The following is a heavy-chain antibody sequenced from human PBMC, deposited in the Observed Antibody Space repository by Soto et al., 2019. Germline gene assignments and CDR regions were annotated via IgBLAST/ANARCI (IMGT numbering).Heavy chain of an antibody. V-gene: IGHV1-18*01. CDR3: ARDGADIVVVPAAMAALYYYYMDV. Sequence: ASVKVSCKASGYTFTSYGISWVRQAPGQGLEWMGWISAYNGNTNYAQKLQGRVTMTTDTSTSTAYMELRSLRSDDTAVYYCARDGADIVVVPAAMAALYYYYMDVWGKGTTVTVSS. CDR1: GYTFTSYG. CDR2: ISAYNGNT. J-gene: IGHJ6*03. D-gene: IGHD2-2*01.